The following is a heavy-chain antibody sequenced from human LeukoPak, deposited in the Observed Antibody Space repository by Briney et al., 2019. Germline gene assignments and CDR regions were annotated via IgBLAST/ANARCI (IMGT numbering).Heavy chain of an antibody. CDR2: ISSSSSYI. D-gene: IGHD4-17*01. CDR3: ARVGTRTTEKAFDI. J-gene: IGHJ3*02. Sequence: PGGSLRLSCAASGFTFSSYSMNWVRQAPGKGLEWVSSISSSSSYIYYADSVKGRFTISRDNAKNSLYLQMNSLRAEDTAVYYCARVGTRTTEKAFDIWGQGTMVTVSS. CDR1: GFTFSSYS. V-gene: IGHV3-21*01.